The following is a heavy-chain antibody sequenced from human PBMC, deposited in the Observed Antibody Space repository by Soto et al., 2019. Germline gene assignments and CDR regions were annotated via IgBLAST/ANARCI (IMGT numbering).Heavy chain of an antibody. CDR2: IYYSGST. V-gene: IGHV4-59*08. Sequence: SETLSLTCTVSGGSISSYYWSWFRQPPGKGLEWIGYIYYSGSTNYNPSLKSRVTILVDTSKNQFSLKLSSVTAADTAVYYCARRYGYSFDYWGQGTLVTVSS. D-gene: IGHD1-1*01. J-gene: IGHJ4*02. CDR1: GGSISSYY. CDR3: ARRYGYSFDY.